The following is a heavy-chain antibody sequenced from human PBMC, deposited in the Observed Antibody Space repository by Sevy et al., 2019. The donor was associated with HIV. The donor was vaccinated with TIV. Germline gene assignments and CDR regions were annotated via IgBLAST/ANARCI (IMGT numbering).Heavy chain of an antibody. J-gene: IGHJ4*02. D-gene: IGHD3-22*01. V-gene: IGHV3-30*02. CDR2: IRYDGSNK. CDR1: GFTFSSYG. CDR3: AKGRSGYYYDGSGYYYESKNVDY. Sequence: GGSLRLSCAASGFTFSSYGMHWVRQAPGKGLEWVAFIRYDGSNKYYADSVKGRFTISIDNSKNKLYLQMNSVGAEDTAVYYCAKGRSGYYYDGSGYYYESKNVDYWGQGTLVTVSS.